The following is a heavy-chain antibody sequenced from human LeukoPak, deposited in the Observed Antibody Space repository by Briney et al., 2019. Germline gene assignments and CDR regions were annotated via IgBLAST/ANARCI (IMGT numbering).Heavy chain of an antibody. CDR1: GGSITNSHW. CDR2: IYHSGST. Sequence: PSETLSLTCAVSGGSITNSHWWTWVRQPPGKGLEWIGEIYHSGSTNCNPSLHSRVTMSADKSKNLFSLKLSSVTAADTAMYYCARVHCSSSSCNYFDYWGQGTPVTVSS. CDR3: ARVHCSSSSCNYFDY. J-gene: IGHJ4*02. D-gene: IGHD2-2*01. V-gene: IGHV4-4*02.